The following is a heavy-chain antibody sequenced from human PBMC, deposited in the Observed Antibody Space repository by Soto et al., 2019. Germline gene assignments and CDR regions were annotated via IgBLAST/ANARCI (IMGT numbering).Heavy chain of an antibody. CDR3: AGREECCGMDV. D-gene: IGHD3-3*01. CDR2: MYHSGST. V-gene: IGHV4-4*01. CDR1: GDSISSSNW. J-gene: IGHJ6*02. Sequence: QVQLQESGPGLVKPSGTLSLTCAVSGDSISSSNWWPWVRQPPGKGLEWIGEMYHSGSTNYNPSLKSRVIIAVDKPTNQFSLNLKSVTAADTVMYCCAGREECCGMDVWGQGTMVIVSS.